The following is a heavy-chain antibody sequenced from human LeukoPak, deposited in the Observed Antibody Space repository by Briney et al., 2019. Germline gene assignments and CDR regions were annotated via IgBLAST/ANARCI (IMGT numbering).Heavy chain of an antibody. CDR2: IYYSGSI. V-gene: IGHV4-59*01. CDR3: ARGGDPHYGMDV. D-gene: IGHD2-21*01. J-gene: IGHJ6*02. Sequence: SETLSLTCTVSGGSISSYYWSWIRQPPGKGLEWIGNIYYSGSINYNPSLRSRVTISVDTSKNQCSLKLSSVTAADTAVYYCARGGDPHYGMDVWGQGTTVTVSS. CDR1: GGSISSYY.